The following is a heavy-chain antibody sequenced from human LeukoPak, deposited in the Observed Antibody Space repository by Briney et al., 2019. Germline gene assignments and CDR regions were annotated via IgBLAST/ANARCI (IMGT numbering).Heavy chain of an antibody. V-gene: IGHV6-1*01. CDR1: GDSVSSNSAV. J-gene: IGHJ4*02. D-gene: IGHD3-10*01. Sequence: SQTLSLTCAISGDSVSSNSAVWSWIRQSPSRGLEWLGRTYYRSKWYNDYAISVKSRITINPDTSKNQFPLQLNSVTPEDTAMYYCAGSGSYMGYWGQETLVTVSS. CDR2: TYYRSKWYN. CDR3: AGSGSYMGY.